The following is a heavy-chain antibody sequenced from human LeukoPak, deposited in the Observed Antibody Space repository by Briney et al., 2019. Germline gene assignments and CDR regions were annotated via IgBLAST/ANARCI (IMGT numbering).Heavy chain of an antibody. CDR1: GFNFSAYS. J-gene: IGHJ4*02. D-gene: IGHD1-26*01. CDR3: ARDPGYSRPSSYGYFDH. CDR2: LNSSSGSI. Sequence: GGSLRLSCATSGFNFSAYSMIWGRQTPGKGPECLSYLNSSSGSIHYADSVRGRFTVSRDNAKNSLYLQMNSLRDEDTAVYYCARDPGYSRPSSYGYFDHWGQGTLATVSS. V-gene: IGHV3-48*02.